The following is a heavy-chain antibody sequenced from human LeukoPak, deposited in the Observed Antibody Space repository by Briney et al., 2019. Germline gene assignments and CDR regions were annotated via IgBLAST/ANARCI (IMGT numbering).Heavy chain of an antibody. CDR2: IYTSGST. CDR3: ARSHYSYGWVGWFDP. Sequence: SETLSLTCTVSGGSISSGSYYWSWIRQPAGKGLEWIGRIYTSGSTNYNPSLKSRVTISVDTSKNQFSLKLSSVTAAGTAVYYCARSHYSYGWVGWFDPWGQGTLVTVSS. CDR1: GGSISSGSYY. V-gene: IGHV4-61*02. D-gene: IGHD5-18*01. J-gene: IGHJ5*02.